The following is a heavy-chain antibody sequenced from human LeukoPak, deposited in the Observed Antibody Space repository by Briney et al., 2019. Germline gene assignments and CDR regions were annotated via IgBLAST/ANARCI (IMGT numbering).Heavy chain of an antibody. D-gene: IGHD5-12*01. CDR1: GFTFSSDW. V-gene: IGHV3-7*04. Sequence: GGSLRLSCAVSGFTFSSDWMSWVRQAPGKGLEWVANISRDGSEKNYVDSVRGRFTISRDNAKNPLDLRMNSLRVEDPAVYYLVRVTQYIGEREVRFHYCGQGELVTVSS. CDR3: VRVTQYIGEREVRFHY. CDR2: ISRDGSEK. J-gene: IGHJ4*02.